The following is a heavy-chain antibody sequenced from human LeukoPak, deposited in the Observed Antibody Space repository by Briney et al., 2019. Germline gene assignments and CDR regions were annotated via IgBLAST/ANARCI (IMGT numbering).Heavy chain of an antibody. J-gene: IGHJ4*02. CDR2: ISYDGSNK. Sequence: PGRSLRLSCAASGFTFSSYAMHWVRQAPGKGLEWVAVISYDGSNKYYADSVKGRLTISRDNSKNTLYLQMNSLRAEDTAVYYWARDASYYGSGSYYNGDYWGQGTLVTVSS. CDR3: ARDASYYGSGSYYNGDY. V-gene: IGHV3-30*04. CDR1: GFTFSSYA. D-gene: IGHD3-10*01.